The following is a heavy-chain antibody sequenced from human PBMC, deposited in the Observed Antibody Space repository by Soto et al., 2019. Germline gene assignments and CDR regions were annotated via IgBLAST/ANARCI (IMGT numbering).Heavy chain of an antibody. V-gene: IGHV3-72*01. CDR3: VKDTPAWRQVWGYDY. CDR2: SRDKAQGYST. J-gene: IGHJ4*02. D-gene: IGHD7-27*01. Sequence: RQAPGKGLEWVGRSRDKAQGYSTAYAASVKGRFTTSRDESKNSVYLQMNSLKTEDTAVYYCVKDTPAWRQVWGYDYWGQGVQVTVSS.